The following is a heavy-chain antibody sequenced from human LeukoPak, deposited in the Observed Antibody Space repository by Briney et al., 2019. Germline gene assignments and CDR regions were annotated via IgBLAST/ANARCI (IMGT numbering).Heavy chain of an antibody. Sequence: SETLSLTCAVYGGSFSGYYWSWIRQPPGKGLEWIGEINHSGSTNYNPSLKSRVTISVDTSKNQFSLKLSSVTAADTAVYYCARYSYGRNFDYWGQGTLVTVSS. CDR1: GGSFSGYY. CDR3: ARYSYGRNFDY. V-gene: IGHV4-34*01. D-gene: IGHD5-18*01. J-gene: IGHJ4*02. CDR2: INHSGST.